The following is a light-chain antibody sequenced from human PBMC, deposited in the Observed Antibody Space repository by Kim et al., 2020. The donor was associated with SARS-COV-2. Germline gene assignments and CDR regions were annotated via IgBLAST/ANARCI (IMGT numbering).Light chain of an antibody. CDR2: GAS. Sequence: SPGERATLSCRASQRVSSNLAWYQQKPGQAPRLLIYGASTRATGVPARFSGSGSGTEFTLTISSLQSEDFAVYYCQQYDNWPSLTFGGGTKVDIK. V-gene: IGKV3-15*01. J-gene: IGKJ4*01. CDR3: QQYDNWPSLT. CDR1: QRVSSN.